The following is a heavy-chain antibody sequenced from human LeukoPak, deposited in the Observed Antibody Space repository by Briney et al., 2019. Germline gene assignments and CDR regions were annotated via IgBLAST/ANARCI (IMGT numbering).Heavy chain of an antibody. CDR2: ISYDGSNK. D-gene: IGHD4-17*01. CDR3: ASPYLGDYGGYFHH. CDR1: GFTFSSYW. V-gene: IGHV3-30-3*01. J-gene: IGHJ1*01. Sequence: PGGSLRLSCAASGFTFSSYWMHWVRQAPGKGLEWVAVISYDGSNKYYADSVKGRFTISRDNSKNTLYLQMNSLRAEDTAVYYCASPYLGDYGGYFHHWGQGTLVTVSS.